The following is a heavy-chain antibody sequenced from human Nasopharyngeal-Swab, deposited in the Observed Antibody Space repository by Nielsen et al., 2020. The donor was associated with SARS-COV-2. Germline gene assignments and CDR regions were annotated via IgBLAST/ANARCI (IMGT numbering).Heavy chain of an antibody. CDR1: GFTFSSYS. CDR2: ISSSSSYI. CDR3: ASDYCSSTSCYFGADYYYMDV. D-gene: IGHD2-2*01. V-gene: IGHV3-21*01. Sequence: GESLKISCAASGFTFSSYSMNWVRQAPGKGLEWVSSISSSSSYIYYADSVKGRFTISRDNAKNSLYLQMNSLRAEDTAVYCCASDYCSSTSCYFGADYYYMDVWGKGTTVTVSS. J-gene: IGHJ6*03.